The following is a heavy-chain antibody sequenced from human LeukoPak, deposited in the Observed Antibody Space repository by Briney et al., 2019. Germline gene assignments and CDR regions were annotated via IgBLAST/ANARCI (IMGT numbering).Heavy chain of an antibody. CDR3: VEVGFGDAFDI. CDR1: GYTFSSYD. J-gene: IGHJ3*02. Sequence: ASVKVSCKASGYTFSSYDINWVRQATGQGLEWMGWMNPNSGNTGYAQKFQGRVTMTRNTSISTAYMELSSLRSEDTAVYYCVEVGFGDAFDIWGQGTMVTVSS. V-gene: IGHV1-8*01. CDR2: MNPNSGNT. D-gene: IGHD3-16*01.